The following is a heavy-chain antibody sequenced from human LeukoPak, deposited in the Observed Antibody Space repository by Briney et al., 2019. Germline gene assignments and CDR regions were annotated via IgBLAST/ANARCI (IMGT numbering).Heavy chain of an antibody. V-gene: IGHV4-61*02. Sequence: SQTLSLTXTVSGGSICSGSYYWSWIRQPAGKGLEWIGRIYTSGSTNYNPSLKSRVTISVDTSKNQFSLKLSSVTAADTAVYYSARFSYDSSGYYGSNYWGQGTLVTVSS. CDR1: GGSICSGSYY. D-gene: IGHD3-22*01. J-gene: IGHJ4*02. CDR2: IYTSGST. CDR3: ARFSYDSSGYYGSNY.